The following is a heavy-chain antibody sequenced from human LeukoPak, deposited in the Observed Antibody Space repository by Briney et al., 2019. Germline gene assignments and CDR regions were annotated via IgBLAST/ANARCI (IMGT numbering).Heavy chain of an antibody. CDR3: ARDCWSRSSTNCYSSKDYYYYMDV. J-gene: IGHJ6*03. Sequence: ASVKVSCKASGYTFTVNHVHWVRQAPGQGLEWMGWNDPNSGGTKYAQKFQDRVAMTSDTSISTAYMELSGLRSDDTAVYFCARDCWSRSSTNCYSSKDYYYYMDVWGKGTTVTVSS. D-gene: IGHD2-2*01. CDR2: NDPNSGGT. V-gene: IGHV1-2*02. CDR1: GYTFTVNH.